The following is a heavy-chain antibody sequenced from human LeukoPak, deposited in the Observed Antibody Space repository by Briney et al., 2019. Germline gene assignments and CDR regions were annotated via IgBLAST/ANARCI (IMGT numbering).Heavy chain of an antibody. Sequence: SETPSLTCAVYGGSFSGYYWSWIRQPPGKGLEWIGEINHSGSTNYNPSLKSRVTISVDTSKNQFSLKLSSVTAADTAVYYCARGVRIFSQNWFDPWGQGTLVTVSS. CDR2: INHSGST. J-gene: IGHJ5*02. CDR1: GGSFSGYY. CDR3: ARGVRIFSQNWFDP. D-gene: IGHD3-3*01. V-gene: IGHV4-34*01.